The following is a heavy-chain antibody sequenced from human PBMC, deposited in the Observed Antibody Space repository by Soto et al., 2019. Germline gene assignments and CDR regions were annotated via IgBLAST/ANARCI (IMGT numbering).Heavy chain of an antibody. CDR2: ISAYNGNT. D-gene: IGHD5-12*01. CDR3: ARDWGGYGAIYYYYGMDV. CDR1: GYTFTSYG. J-gene: IGHJ6*02. Sequence: ASVKVSCKASGYTFTSYGISWVRQAPGQGLEWMGWISAYNGNTNYAQKLQGRVTMTTDTSTSTAYMELRSLRSDDTAVYYCARDWGGYGAIYYYYGMDVWGQGTTVTVSS. V-gene: IGHV1-18*01.